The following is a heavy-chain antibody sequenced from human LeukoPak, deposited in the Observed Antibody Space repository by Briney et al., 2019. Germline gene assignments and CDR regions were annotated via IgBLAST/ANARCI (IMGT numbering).Heavy chain of an antibody. CDR3: TRSESSGWYGLGY. CDR1: DFAFSSEA. V-gene: IGHV3-73*01. CDR2: IRSKANSYAT. D-gene: IGHD6-19*01. J-gene: IGHJ4*02. Sequence: GGSLRLSCAASDFAFSSEAMGWVRQASGKGLEWVGRIRSKANSYATAYAASVKGRFTISRDDSKNTAYLQMNSLKTEDTAVYYCTRSESSGWYGLGYWGQGTLVTVSS.